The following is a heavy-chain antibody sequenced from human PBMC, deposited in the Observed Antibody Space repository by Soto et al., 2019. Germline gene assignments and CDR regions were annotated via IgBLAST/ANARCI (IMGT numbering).Heavy chain of an antibody. Sequence: PSETLSLTCTVPGGSISSYYWSWIRQPPGKGLEWIGYIHYSGSTNYNPSLKSRVTISLDTSKNQFSLKLTSVTAADTAIYYCATNGYNYPNWFDPWGQGTLVTVSS. D-gene: IGHD3-22*01. CDR1: GGSISSYY. CDR3: ATNGYNYPNWFDP. V-gene: IGHV4-59*01. J-gene: IGHJ5*02. CDR2: IHYSGST.